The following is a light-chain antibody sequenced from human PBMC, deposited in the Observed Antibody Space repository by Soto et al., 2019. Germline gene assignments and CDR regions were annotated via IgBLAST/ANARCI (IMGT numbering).Light chain of an antibody. V-gene: IGLV1-44*01. Sequence: QSVLTQPPSASGNPGQRVTISCCGSSSNIGSNPVNWYQQLPGTAPKLLIYSNNKRPSGVPDRFSGSKSCTSASLAISGLQSEDEADYYCAAWDDSLNGLVFGGGTTLTVL. J-gene: IGLJ2*01. CDR3: AAWDDSLNGLV. CDR1: SSNIGSNP. CDR2: SNN.